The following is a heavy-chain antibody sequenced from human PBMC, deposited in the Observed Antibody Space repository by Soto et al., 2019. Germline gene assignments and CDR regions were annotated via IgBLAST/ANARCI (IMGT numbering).Heavy chain of an antibody. CDR3: ARTDEHTERPDY. Sequence: QVQLVQSGAEVKKPGSSVKVSCKASGGTFSSYSISWMRQAPGQGLEWMGRIIPILGIANYGQKFQGRVTITADKSTSTASMELSSLRSEDTAVYYCARTDEHTERPDYWGQGTLVTVSS. CDR1: GGTFSSYS. D-gene: IGHD2-21*01. J-gene: IGHJ4*02. CDR2: IIPILGIA. V-gene: IGHV1-69*02.